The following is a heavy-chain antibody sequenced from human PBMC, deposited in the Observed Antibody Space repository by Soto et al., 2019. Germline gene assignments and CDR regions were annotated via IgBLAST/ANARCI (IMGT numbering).Heavy chain of an antibody. CDR3: ARGRAEQLVVFWFDP. J-gene: IGHJ5*02. CDR1: GGSFSGYY. V-gene: IGHV4-34*01. Sequence: SETLSLTCAVYGGSFSGYYWSWIRQPPGKGLEWIGEINHSGSTNYNPSLKSRVTISVDTSKNQFSLKLSSVTAADTAVYYCARGRAEQLVVFWFDPWGQGTLVTVSS. CDR2: INHSGST. D-gene: IGHD6-6*01.